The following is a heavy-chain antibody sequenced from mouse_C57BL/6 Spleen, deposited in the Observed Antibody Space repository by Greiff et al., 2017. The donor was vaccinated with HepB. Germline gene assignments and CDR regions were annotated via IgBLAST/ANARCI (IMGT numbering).Heavy chain of an antibody. CDR3: ARYHYGSRFPYFDY. J-gene: IGHJ2*01. V-gene: IGHV1-72*01. CDR1: GYTFTSYW. D-gene: IGHD1-1*01. Sequence: QVQLQQPGAELVKPGASVKLSCKASGYTFTSYWMHWVKQRPGRGLEWIGRIDPNSGGTKYNEKFKSKATLTVDKPSSTAYMQLSSLTSEESAVYYCARYHYGSRFPYFDYWGQGTTLTVSS. CDR2: IDPNSGGT.